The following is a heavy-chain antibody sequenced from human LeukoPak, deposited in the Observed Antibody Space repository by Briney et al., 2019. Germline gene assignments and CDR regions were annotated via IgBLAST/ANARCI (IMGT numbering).Heavy chain of an antibody. CDR1: GFTFSGYA. Sequence: LRLSCAASGFTFSGYAMSWVRQPPGKGLEWIGEINHSGSTNYNPSLKSRVTISVDTSKNQFSLKLSSVTAADTAVYYCASDYGGNFNYWGQGTLVTVSS. J-gene: IGHJ4*02. D-gene: IGHD4-23*01. CDR2: INHSGST. CDR3: ASDYGGNFNY. V-gene: IGHV4-34*01.